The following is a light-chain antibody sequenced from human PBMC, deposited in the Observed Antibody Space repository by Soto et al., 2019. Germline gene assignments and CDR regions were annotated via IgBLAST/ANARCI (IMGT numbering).Light chain of an antibody. J-gene: IGLJ2*01. CDR2: DVS. CDR3: SSYTSSSTVV. Sequence: QSALTQPASVSGSPGQSITISCNGTSSDVGGYNYVSWYQQHPGKAPKLMIYDVSNRPSGVSNRFSGSKSGNTASLTISGLQAEDEVDYYCSSYTSSSTVVFGGGTKVTVL. CDR1: SSDVGGYNY. V-gene: IGLV2-14*01.